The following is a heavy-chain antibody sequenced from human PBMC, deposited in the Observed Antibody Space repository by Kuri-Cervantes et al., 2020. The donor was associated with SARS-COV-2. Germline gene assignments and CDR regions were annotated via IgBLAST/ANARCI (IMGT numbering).Heavy chain of an antibody. CDR2: ISYDGSNK. V-gene: IGHV3-30-3*01. Sequence: GGSLRLSCTASVFTLSSFAMHWVRQAPGKGLEWVAVISYDGSNKYYADSVKGRFTISRDNSKNTLYLQMNSLRAEDTAVYYCARDQGLYSSSSHPEGYYYGMDVWGQGITVTVSS. J-gene: IGHJ6*02. D-gene: IGHD6-6*01. CDR1: VFTLSSFA. CDR3: ARDQGLYSSSSHPEGYYYGMDV.